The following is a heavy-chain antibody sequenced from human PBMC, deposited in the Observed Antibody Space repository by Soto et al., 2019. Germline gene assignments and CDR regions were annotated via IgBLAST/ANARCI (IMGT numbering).Heavy chain of an antibody. Sequence: ASVKVSCKASGGTFSTYTFSWVRQAPGQGLEWMGRIIPIFGTPYYAQKFQGRVTITADKSTSTVYMELSSLRSDDTAVYFCARGLEWRGYCLDKPTWFAPWGQGTLVTVS. CDR3: ARGLEWRGYCLDKPTWFAP. CDR2: IIPIFGTP. V-gene: IGHV1-69*06. D-gene: IGHD2-15*01. CDR1: GGTFSTYT. J-gene: IGHJ5*02.